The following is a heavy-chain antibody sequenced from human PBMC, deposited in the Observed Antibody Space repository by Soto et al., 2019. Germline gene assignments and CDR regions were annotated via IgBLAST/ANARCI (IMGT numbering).Heavy chain of an antibody. Sequence: QVQLVQSGAEVKRPGSSVKVSCKASGDTFNFYSINWVRQAPGLGLEWMGRVNPIVSMSNYAQKFQGRVTITADKSTSTAYTELSRLRSEDTAIYYCASTYGSGYRAFDYWGQGALVTVSS. CDR3: ASTYGSGYRAFDY. CDR1: GDTFNFYS. J-gene: IGHJ4*02. D-gene: IGHD3-10*01. V-gene: IGHV1-69*02. CDR2: VNPIVSMS.